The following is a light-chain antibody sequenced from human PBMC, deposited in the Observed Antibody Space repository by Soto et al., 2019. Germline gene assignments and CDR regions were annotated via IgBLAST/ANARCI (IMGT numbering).Light chain of an antibody. J-gene: IGKJ1*01. V-gene: IGKV1-27*01. CDR2: VAS. CDR1: QGISNY. Sequence: DIQMTQSPSSLSASVGDGVTITCRASQGISNYLAWYQQQPGKVPKLLIYVASTLQSGVPSGFSGSGSGTDFTVTISRRQPEDVATYYCQKYKSAPWTFGQWNKVEIK. CDR3: QKYKSAPWT.